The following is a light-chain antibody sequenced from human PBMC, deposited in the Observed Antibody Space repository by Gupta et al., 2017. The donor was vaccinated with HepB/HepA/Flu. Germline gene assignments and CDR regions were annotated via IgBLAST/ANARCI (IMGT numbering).Light chain of an antibody. J-gene: IGKJ4*02. Sequence: IQMTQSPSTLSASVGDRVTITCRASQSIITWLAWYQQKPGKAPKLLIYKASTLESGVPSRFSGSGSGTEFTLTISNLQPDDVATYYCQHDISDPRTFGGWTKVEIK. CDR1: QSIITW. CDR3: QHDISDPRT. CDR2: KAS. V-gene: IGKV1-5*03.